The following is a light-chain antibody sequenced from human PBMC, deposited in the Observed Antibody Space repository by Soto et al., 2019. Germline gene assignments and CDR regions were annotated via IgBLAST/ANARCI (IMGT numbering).Light chain of an antibody. CDR1: ETISSDK. CDR3: QQYGSWT. V-gene: IGKV3-20*01. CDR2: CTF. Sequence: EIVLTQSPGTLSVSPGERATLSCRASETISSDKLAWYQQKPGQPPSFLIYCTFSRATGIPDRFSGSGSGTDFTLTISRLEPEDSAIYYCQQYGSWTFGQGTKVEI. J-gene: IGKJ1*01.